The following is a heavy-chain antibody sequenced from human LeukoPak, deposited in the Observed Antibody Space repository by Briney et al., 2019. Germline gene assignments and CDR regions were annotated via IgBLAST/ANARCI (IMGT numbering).Heavy chain of an antibody. CDR1: GGFISNYY. CDR3: ARHSPVADAFDI. J-gene: IGHJ3*02. CDR2: ISTSGNT. Sequence: SETLSLTCSVSGGFISNYYWSWIRQPAGKGLEWIGRISTSGNTNYNPSLKSRVTMSVDTSKNQFSLKLSSVTAADTAVYYCARHSPVADAFDIWGQGTMVTVSS. V-gene: IGHV4-4*07. D-gene: IGHD1-26*01.